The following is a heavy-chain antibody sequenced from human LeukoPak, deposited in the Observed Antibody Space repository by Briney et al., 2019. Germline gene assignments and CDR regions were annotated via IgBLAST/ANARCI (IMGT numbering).Heavy chain of an antibody. J-gene: IGHJ6*02. CDR1: GYVFSDSA. V-gene: IGHV1-3*01. CDR3: ATVPRDYSEYGMDV. D-gene: IGHD4-11*01. Sequence: GASVKVSCKTSGYVFSDSAMHWVRQAPGQRLEWMGWINAGNGYTRYSQKFQGRVTMTEDTSTDTAYMELSSLRSEDTAVYYCATVPRDYSEYGMDVWGQGTTVTVSS. CDR2: INAGNGYT.